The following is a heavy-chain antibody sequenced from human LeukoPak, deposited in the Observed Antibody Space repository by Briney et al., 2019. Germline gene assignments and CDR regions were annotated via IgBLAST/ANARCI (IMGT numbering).Heavy chain of an antibody. Sequence: SETLSLTCTVSGGSINDFNCSWIRLPPGGGLGWMGFFYSGAGTKYTPSLQSRVTISADAPTSDVSLKWSSVNAADTALYYCARDPRFGWNDSWGAGTLVTASS. CDR2: FYSGAGT. CDR1: GGSINDFN. V-gene: IGHV4-59*13. CDR3: ARDPRFGWNDS. D-gene: IGHD6-19*01. J-gene: IGHJ4*02.